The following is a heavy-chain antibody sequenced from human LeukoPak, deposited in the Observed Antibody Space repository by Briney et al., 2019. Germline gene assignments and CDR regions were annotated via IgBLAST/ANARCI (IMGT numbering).Heavy chain of an antibody. D-gene: IGHD5-24*01. CDR1: GGSISSYY. CDR2: IHNSGNT. CDR3: ARESDGDPRFFDY. V-gene: IGHV4-4*08. Sequence: SETLSLTCTVSGGSISSYYWSWIRQPPGKGLEWIGYIHNSGNTKYNPSLKSRVTISVDTSKNQFSLKLTSVTAADTALYYCARESDGDPRFFDYWGQGTLVTVSS. J-gene: IGHJ4*02.